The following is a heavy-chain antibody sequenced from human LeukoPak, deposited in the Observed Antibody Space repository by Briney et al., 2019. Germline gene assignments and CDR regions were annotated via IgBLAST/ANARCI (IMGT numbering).Heavy chain of an antibody. CDR1: GGSISSGGYY. V-gene: IGHV4-31*03. D-gene: IGHD1-1*01. Sequence: SQTLSLTCTVSGGSISSGGYYWSWIRQHPGKGLEWIGYIYYSGSTYYNPSLKSRVTISVDTSKNQFSLKLSSVTAADMAVYYCARVGMDNYYFDYWGQGTLVTVSS. J-gene: IGHJ4*02. CDR3: ARVGMDNYYFDY. CDR2: IYYSGST.